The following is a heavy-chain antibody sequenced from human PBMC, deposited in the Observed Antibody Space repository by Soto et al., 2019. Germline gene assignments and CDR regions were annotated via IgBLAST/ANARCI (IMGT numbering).Heavy chain of an antibody. V-gene: IGHV1-69*01. D-gene: IGHD3-22*01. Sequence: QVQLVQSGAEVKKPGSSVRVSCKASGGTLRSHAINWVRQAPGQGLEWMGGITPIFGSPKYAQKFQGRVTITADESAITAYMELRSLRSEDTAVYYGAGTVEIPYYHGSDVWGPGTTVTVSS. J-gene: IGHJ6*02. CDR1: GGTLRSHA. CDR2: ITPIFGSP. CDR3: AGTVEIPYYHGSDV.